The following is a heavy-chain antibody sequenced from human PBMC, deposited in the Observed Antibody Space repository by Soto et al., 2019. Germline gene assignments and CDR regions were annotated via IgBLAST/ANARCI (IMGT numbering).Heavy chain of an antibody. V-gene: IGHV1-69*13. Sequence: ASVKVSCKASGGTFSSYAISWVRQAPGQGLEWMGGIIPIFGTANYAQKFQGRVTITADESTSTAYMELSSLRSEDTAVYYCARGAIRDGYNSYYYYYYGMDVWGQGTTVTVSS. CDR1: GGTFSSYA. CDR3: ARGAIRDGYNSYYYYYYGMDV. CDR2: IIPIFGTA. D-gene: IGHD5-12*01. J-gene: IGHJ6*02.